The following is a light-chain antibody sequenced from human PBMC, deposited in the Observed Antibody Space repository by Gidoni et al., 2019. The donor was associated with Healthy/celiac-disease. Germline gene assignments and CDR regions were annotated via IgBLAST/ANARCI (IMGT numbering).Light chain of an antibody. CDR3: QQYGSSRT. CDR2: GAS. CDR1: QCVSSNY. V-gene: IGKV3-20*01. J-gene: IGKJ1*01. Sequence: EIVLTQSPCSLSLSPGERATLSCRASQCVSSNYFFWYQQKPGQAPRLLIYGASSRTTGIPGWFSGSASGSDFTLTISRLDPEDFAVYYCQQYGSSRTFGQGTKVEIK.